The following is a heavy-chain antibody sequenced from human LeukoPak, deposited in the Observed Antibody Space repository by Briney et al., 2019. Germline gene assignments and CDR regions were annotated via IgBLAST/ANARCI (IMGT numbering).Heavy chain of an antibody. V-gene: IGHV3-30*01. Sequence: GGSLRLSCAASSFTFNRFAMHWVRQAPGKGLEWLAVIAYDGSDKYYADSVQGRFTISRDFSKRTLYLEMKSLRPEDTAVYYCARHRLGIASFDIWGQGTMVTLSS. CDR2: IAYDGSDK. CDR3: ARHRLGIASFDI. J-gene: IGHJ3*02. CDR1: SFTFNRFA. D-gene: IGHD7-27*01.